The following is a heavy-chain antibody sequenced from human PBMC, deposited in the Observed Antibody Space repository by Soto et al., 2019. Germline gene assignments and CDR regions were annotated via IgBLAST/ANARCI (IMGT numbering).Heavy chain of an antibody. Sequence: GASVKVSCKASGYTFTSYYMHWVRQAPGQGLEWMGIINPSGGSTSYVQKFQGRVTMTRDTSASTVYMELSSLRSEDTAVYYCAREDDYGYYYYYGMDVWGQANTVTVSS. CDR2: INPSGGST. CDR3: AREDDYGYYYYYGMDV. CDR1: GYTFTSYY. V-gene: IGHV1-46*01. J-gene: IGHJ6*02. D-gene: IGHD3-10*01.